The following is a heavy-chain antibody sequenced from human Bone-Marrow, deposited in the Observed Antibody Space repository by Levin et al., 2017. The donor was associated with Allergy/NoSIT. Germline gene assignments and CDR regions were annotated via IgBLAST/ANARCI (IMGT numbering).Heavy chain of an antibody. D-gene: IGHD3-16*01. J-gene: IGHJ4*02. Sequence: GESLKISCAASGFTVSSHFMSWVRRAPGKGLEWVSVIYTAGRTYYADSVKDRFIISRDNSKNTLFLQMNSLRADDTAVYYCAKDRADWGIDYWGQGTLVTVSS. CDR2: IYTAGRT. V-gene: IGHV3-66*01. CDR3: AKDRADWGIDY. CDR1: GFTVSSHF.